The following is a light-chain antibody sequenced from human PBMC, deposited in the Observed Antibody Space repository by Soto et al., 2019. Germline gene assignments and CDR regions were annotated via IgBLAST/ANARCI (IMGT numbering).Light chain of an antibody. Sequence: QSVLTQPPSVSDAPRQRVTISCSGSSSNIGNNAVNWYQHLPGKAPKLLIYYDDLLPSGVSDRFSGSKSGTSASLAISGLQSEDEADYYCVTWDDSLNGPVFGGGTKLTVL. CDR2: YDD. J-gene: IGLJ3*02. CDR3: VTWDDSLNGPV. CDR1: SSNIGNNA. V-gene: IGLV1-36*01.